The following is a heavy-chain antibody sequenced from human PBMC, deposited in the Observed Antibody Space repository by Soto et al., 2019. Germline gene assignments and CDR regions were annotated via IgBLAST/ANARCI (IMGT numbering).Heavy chain of an antibody. J-gene: IGHJ4*02. CDR3: AKIEARMGEQISFDY. CDR2: ISGSGGST. Sequence: EVQLLESGGGLVQPGGSLRLSCAASGFTFSSYAMSWVRQAPGKGLEWVSAISGSGGSTYYADSVKGRFTISRDNSKNTLYLQMYSLRAEDTAVYYCAKIEARMGEQISFDYWGQGTLVTVSS. D-gene: IGHD3-16*01. V-gene: IGHV3-23*01. CDR1: GFTFSSYA.